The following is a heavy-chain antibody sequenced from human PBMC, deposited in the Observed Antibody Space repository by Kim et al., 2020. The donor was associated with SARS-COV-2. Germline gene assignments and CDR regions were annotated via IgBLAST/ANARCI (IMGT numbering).Heavy chain of an antibody. CDR3: AKDVLFWRGLDF. D-gene: IGHD1-1*01. J-gene: IGHJ4*02. CDR1: GYTFTDYA. Sequence: ASVKVSCKASGYTFTDYAVHWVRQAPGQRLEWMGWINVGNGNTQFSQKFQGRVTITRDTSASTTNMELTSLRSEDTAVYYCAKDVLFWRGLDFWGQGTLVTVSS. CDR2: INVGNGNT. V-gene: IGHV1-3*01.